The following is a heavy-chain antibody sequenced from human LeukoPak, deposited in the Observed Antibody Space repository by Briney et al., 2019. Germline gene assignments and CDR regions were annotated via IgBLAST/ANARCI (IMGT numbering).Heavy chain of an antibody. CDR2: VYYSGNT. Sequence: SETLSLTCAVYGGSFSGYYWSWIRQPPGKGLEWIGYVYYSGNTNYNTSLKSRATISVDTSKNQFSLTLKSLTAADTAVYYCARDRDSYYQAAFDIWGQGTMVSVSS. D-gene: IGHD3-22*01. CDR3: ARDRDSYYQAAFDI. CDR1: GGSFSGYY. V-gene: IGHV4-34*11. J-gene: IGHJ3*02.